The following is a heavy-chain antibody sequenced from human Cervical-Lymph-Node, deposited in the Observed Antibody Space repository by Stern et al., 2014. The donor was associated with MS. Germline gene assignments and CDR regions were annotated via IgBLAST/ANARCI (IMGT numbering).Heavy chain of an antibody. V-gene: IGHV4-30-2*01. CDR2: IYHSGST. J-gene: IGHJ4*02. CDR1: GGSISSGGYS. Sequence: QVQLQESGSGLVKPSQTLSLTCAVSGGSISSGGYSWSWIRQPPGKGLEWIGYIYHSGSTYYNPSLKSRVTISVDRSNNQVYLKLSSVTAADTAVYYCARVGGSYYDYFDYWGQGTLVTVSS. D-gene: IGHD1-26*01. CDR3: ARVGGSYYDYFDY.